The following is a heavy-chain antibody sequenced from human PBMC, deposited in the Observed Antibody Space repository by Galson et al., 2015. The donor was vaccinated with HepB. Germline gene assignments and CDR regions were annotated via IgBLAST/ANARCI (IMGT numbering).Heavy chain of an antibody. CDR3: ARGTSYFDY. D-gene: IGHD3-10*01. V-gene: IGHV4-39*01. Sequence: QVQLQESGPGLVKPSQTLSLTCTVSGVSISSSSYYWGWIRQPPGKGLEWIGSFSYRGSPYYTPSLKSRLTMSVDTSKNQLSLRLSSVTAADTALYYCARGTSYFDYWGQGTLVTVSS. CDR2: FSYRGSP. CDR1: GVSISSSSYY. J-gene: IGHJ4*02.